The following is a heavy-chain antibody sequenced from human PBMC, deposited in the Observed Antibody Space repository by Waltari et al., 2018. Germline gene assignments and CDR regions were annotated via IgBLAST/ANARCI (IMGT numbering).Heavy chain of an antibody. J-gene: IGHJ5*02. CDR3: TRGGNYDFWSHTPFVDP. V-gene: IGHV4-34*01. CDR2: IRHPGNT. Sequence: QVQLQQWGAGLLKPSETLSLTCSVSGASFSAYYWGWVRHVPGKGLEWIGQIRHPGNTNYNPSLQSRVAISIDTSRNQFSLRVFSVTAADTGLYFCTRGGNYDFWSHTPFVDPWGQGIQVTVSS. CDR1: GASFSAYY. D-gene: IGHD3-3*01.